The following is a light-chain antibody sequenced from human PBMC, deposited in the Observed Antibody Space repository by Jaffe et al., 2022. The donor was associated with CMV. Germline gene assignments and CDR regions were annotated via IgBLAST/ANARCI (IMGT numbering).Light chain of an antibody. CDR3: QHFGDSVWT. CDR1: QSVSSSY. CDR2: GAS. Sequence: EVVLTQSPDTLSLSPGERATLSCRASQSVSSSYLAWYQQQPGQAPRLLIYGASSRATGIPDRFSGSGSGTDFTLTISRLEPEDFAVYYCQHFGDSVWTFGQGTKVEIK. V-gene: IGKV3-20*01. J-gene: IGKJ1*01.